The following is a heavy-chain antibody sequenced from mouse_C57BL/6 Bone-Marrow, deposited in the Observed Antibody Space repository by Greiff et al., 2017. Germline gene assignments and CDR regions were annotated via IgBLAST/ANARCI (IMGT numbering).Heavy chain of an antibody. V-gene: IGHV1-59*01. CDR1: GYTFTSYW. CDR3: ARERFSNYVGFAY. J-gene: IGHJ3*01. D-gene: IGHD2-5*01. Sequence: QVQLQQPGAELVRPGTSVKLSCKASGYTFTSYWMHWVKQRPGQGLEWIGVIDPSDSYTNYNQKFKGKATLTVDTSSSTAYMQLSSLTSEDSAVYCCARERFSNYVGFAYWGQGTLVTVSA. CDR2: IDPSDSYT.